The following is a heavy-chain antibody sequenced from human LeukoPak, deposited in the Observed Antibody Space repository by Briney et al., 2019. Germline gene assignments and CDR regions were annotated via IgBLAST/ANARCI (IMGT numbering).Heavy chain of an antibody. CDR3: ASITMARGVMSYYYGMDV. CDR2: INSDGSST. J-gene: IGHJ6*02. Sequence: GGSLRLSCAASGFTFSSYWMHWVRQAPGKGLVWVARINSDGSSTTYADSVKGRFTISRDNAKNTLYLQMNSLRAEDTAVYYCASITMARGVMSYYYGMDVWGQGTTVTVS. V-gene: IGHV3-74*01. D-gene: IGHD3-10*01. CDR1: GFTFSSYW.